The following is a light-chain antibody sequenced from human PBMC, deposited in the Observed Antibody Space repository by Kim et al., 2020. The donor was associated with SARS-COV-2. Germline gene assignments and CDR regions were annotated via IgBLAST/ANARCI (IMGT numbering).Light chain of an antibody. CDR3: QSYDSSLSGSGV. Sequence: VTIACTGSRSNIGAGYDVHWYQQLPGTAPKLLIYGNSNRPSGVPDRFSDSKSGTSASLAITGLQAEDEADYYCQSYDSSLSGSGVFGTGTKVTVL. CDR2: GNS. V-gene: IGLV1-40*01. J-gene: IGLJ1*01. CDR1: RSNIGAGYD.